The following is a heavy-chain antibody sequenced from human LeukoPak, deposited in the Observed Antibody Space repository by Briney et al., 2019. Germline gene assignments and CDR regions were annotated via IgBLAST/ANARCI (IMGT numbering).Heavy chain of an antibody. CDR2: IYYSGST. D-gene: IGHD4-17*01. J-gene: IGHJ4*02. CDR1: GGSISSGGYY. V-gene: IGHV4-31*03. Sequence: SQTLSLTRTVSGGSISSGGYYWSWIRQHPGKGLEWIGYIYYSGSTYYNPSLKSRVTISVDTSKNQFSLKLSSVTAADTAVYYCARATDDYGDYYFDYWGQGTLVTVSS. CDR3: ARATDDYGDYYFDY.